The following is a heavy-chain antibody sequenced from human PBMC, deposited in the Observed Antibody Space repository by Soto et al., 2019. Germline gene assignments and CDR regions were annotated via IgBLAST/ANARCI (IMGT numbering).Heavy chain of an antibody. CDR3: ARVGARIEWNDVRWFDP. D-gene: IGHD1-1*01. J-gene: IGHJ5*02. CDR1: GYTFTSYD. V-gene: IGHV1-8*01. Sequence: ASVKVSCKASGYTFTSYDINWVRQATGQGLEWMGWMNPNSGNTGYAQKFQGRVTMTRNNSISTAYMELSSLRSEDTAVYYCARVGARIEWNDVRWFDPWGQGTLVTVSS. CDR2: MNPNSGNT.